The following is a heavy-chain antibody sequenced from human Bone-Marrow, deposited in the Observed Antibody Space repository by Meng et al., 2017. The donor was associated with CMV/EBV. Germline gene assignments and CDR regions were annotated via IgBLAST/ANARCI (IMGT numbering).Heavy chain of an antibody. J-gene: IGHJ4*02. CDR2: ISSSSSYT. Sequence: GESLKISCAASGFTFSTYPMNWVRQAPGKGLEWVSYISSSSSYTSYTDSVKGRFTISRDNAKNSLYLQMNSLRAEDTAVYYCARDLPHYSLDYWGQGTLVTVSS. D-gene: IGHD4-11*01. CDR3: ARDLPHYSLDY. CDR1: GFTFSTYP. V-gene: IGHV3-21*05.